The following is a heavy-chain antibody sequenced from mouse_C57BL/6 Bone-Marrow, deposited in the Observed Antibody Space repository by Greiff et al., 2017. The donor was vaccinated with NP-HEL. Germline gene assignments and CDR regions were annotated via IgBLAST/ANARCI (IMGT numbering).Heavy chain of an antibody. CDR2: IYPGSGST. V-gene: IGHV1-55*01. J-gene: IGHJ1*03. CDR3: ARYYSWYFDV. CDR1: GYTFTSYW. D-gene: IGHD1-1*01. Sequence: QVQLQQSGAELVKPGASVKMSCKASGYTFTSYWITWVKQRPGQGLEWIGDIYPGSGSTNYNEKFKSKATLTVDTSSSTAYMQLSSLTSEDSAVYYCARYYSWYFDVWGTGTTVTVSS.